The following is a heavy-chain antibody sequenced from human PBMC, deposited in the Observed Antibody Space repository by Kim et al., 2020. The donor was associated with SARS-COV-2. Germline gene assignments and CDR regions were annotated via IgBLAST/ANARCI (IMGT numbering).Heavy chain of an antibody. CDR2: GGT. V-gene: IGHV3-53*01. D-gene: IGHD1-1*01. J-gene: IGHJ4*02. CDR3: ARGHNGALDS. Sequence: GGTYYAVSVRDRFTISSENSKNTMHLQMNSLTAEDTAVYYCARGHNGALDSWGQGALVIVSS.